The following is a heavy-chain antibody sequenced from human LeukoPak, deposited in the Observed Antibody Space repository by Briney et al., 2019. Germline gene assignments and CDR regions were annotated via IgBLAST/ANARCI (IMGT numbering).Heavy chain of an antibody. D-gene: IGHD3-10*01. CDR3: SAPPLLWFGELLYHFDY. CDR2: INPSSGGT. J-gene: IGHJ4*02. V-gene: IGHV1-2*02. Sequence: ASVKVSCKASGYTFTDYYMHWLRQAPGQGLEWMGWINPSSGGTNYAQSFQGRVTMTRDTSISTAYMELSSLRSDDTAVYYCSAPPLLWFGELLYHFDYWGQGTLVTVSS. CDR1: GYTFTDYY.